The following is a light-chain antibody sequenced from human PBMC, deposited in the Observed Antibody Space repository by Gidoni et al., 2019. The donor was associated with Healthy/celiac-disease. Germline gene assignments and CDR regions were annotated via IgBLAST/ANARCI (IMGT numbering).Light chain of an antibody. CDR2: GAS. V-gene: IGKV3-15*01. CDR3: QQYNNWPLTWT. CDR1: QSVSSN. Sequence: EIVMTQSPATLSVSPGERATLSCRASQSVSSNLAWYQQKPGQAPRLLIYGASTRATGIPARFSGSGSGTEFTLTISSLQSEDFAVYYCQQYNNWPLTWTFGXGTKVEIK. J-gene: IGKJ1*01.